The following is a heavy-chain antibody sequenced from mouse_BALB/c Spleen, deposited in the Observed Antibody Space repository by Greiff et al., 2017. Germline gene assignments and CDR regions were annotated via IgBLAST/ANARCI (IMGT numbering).Heavy chain of an antibody. J-gene: IGHJ4*01. D-gene: IGHD3-3*01. Sequence: LVESGPELVKPGASVKISCKASGYSFTGYFMNWVKQSHGKSLEWIGRINPYNGDTFYNQKFKGKATLTVDKSSSTAHMELLSLTSEDSAVYYCGRSPLGGRYYAMDYWGQGTSVTVSS. CDR2: INPYNGDT. CDR1: GYSFTGYF. V-gene: IGHV1-37*01. CDR3: GRSPLGGRYYAMDY.